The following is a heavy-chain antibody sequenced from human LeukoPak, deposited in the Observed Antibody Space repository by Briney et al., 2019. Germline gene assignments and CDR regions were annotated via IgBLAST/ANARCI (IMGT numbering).Heavy chain of an antibody. D-gene: IGHD3-9*01. V-gene: IGHV3-23*01. CDR1: GLTFSSYA. J-gene: IGHJ4*02. CDR2: ISGSGGST. Sequence: GGSLRLSCAASGLTFSSYAMSWVRQAPGKGLKWVSGISGSGGSTYYADSVKGRFTISRDNSKNTLYLQVNSLRAEDTAVYYCAKGRTYYDILTGYDYWGQGTLVTVS. CDR3: AKGRTYYDILTGYDY.